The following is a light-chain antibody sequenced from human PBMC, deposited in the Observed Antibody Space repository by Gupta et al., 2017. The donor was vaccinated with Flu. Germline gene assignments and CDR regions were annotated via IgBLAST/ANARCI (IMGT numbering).Light chain of an antibody. CDR1: QSISSY. V-gene: IGKV1-39*01. CDR3: QQSYSTPPLT. J-gene: IGKJ3*01. Sequence: DIQMTQSPSSLSASVGDRVTITCRASQSISSYLNWYQQKPGKAPKLLIYAASSLQSGGPSRFSGSGSGTDFTLTISSLQPEDFATYYCQQSYSTPPLTFGPGTKVEIK. CDR2: AAS.